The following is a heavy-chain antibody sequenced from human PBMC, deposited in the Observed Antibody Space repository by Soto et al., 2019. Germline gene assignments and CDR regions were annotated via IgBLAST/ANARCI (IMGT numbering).Heavy chain of an antibody. Sequence: GASVKVSCKASGGTFSSYAISWVRQAPGQGLEWMGGIIPIFGTANYAQKFQGRVTITADESTSTAYMELSSLRSEDTAVYYCARDRFEIRVNYDSSGYHDYWGQGTPVTVYS. CDR2: IIPIFGTA. CDR3: ARDRFEIRVNYDSSGYHDY. D-gene: IGHD3-22*01. J-gene: IGHJ4*02. CDR1: GGTFSSYA. V-gene: IGHV1-69*13.